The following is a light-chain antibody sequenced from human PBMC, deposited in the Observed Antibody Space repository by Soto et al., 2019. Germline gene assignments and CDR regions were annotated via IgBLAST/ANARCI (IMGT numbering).Light chain of an antibody. CDR1: TGVVTSGHY. CDR2: ETS. CDR3: LLSYTSGRPV. Sequence: QAVVTQQPSLTVSLGGTVTLTCASSTGVVTSGHYPSRFQQKPGQAPRTLIYETSNKQSWTPARFSGSLLGGKAALNLSGAQHEDEADYYCLLSYTSGRPVFGGGTKVIVL. J-gene: IGLJ2*01. V-gene: IGLV7-46*01.